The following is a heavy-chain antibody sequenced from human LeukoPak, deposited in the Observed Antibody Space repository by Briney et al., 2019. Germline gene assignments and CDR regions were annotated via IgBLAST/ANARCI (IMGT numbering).Heavy chain of an antibody. Sequence: ASVKVSCKASGYSFTSYGISWVRQAPGQGLEWMGWISVHNGNTHYAQKLQGRVTMTTDTSTSTAYMELRSLRSDDTAVYYCARVRGSYSDTANYWGQGTLVTVSS. J-gene: IGHJ4*02. D-gene: IGHD4-17*01. CDR3: ARVRGSYSDTANY. V-gene: IGHV1-18*04. CDR1: GYSFTSYG. CDR2: ISVHNGNT.